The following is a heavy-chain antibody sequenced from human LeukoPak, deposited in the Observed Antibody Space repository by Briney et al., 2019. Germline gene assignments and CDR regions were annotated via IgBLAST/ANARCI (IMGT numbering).Heavy chain of an antibody. V-gene: IGHV4-59*12. J-gene: IGHJ4*02. D-gene: IGHD3-22*01. CDR1: GDSISTYY. Sequence: SETLSLTCTVSGDSISTYYWSWIRQPPGKGLEWIAYIDYRGSTTYNPSLRSRVTISVDTSKNQFSLKLSSVTAADTAVYYCARRFPRVNPEYYYDSSGYYLDYWGQGTLVTVSS. CDR2: IDYRGST. CDR3: ARRFPRVNPEYYYDSSGYYLDY.